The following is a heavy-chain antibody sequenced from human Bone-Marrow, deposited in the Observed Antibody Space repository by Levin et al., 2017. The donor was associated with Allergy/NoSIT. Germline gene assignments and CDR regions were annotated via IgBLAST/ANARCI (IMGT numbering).Heavy chain of an antibody. CDR2: INHSGST. CDR3: ARGDIVVVVAAPDAFDI. V-gene: IGHV4-34*01. D-gene: IGHD2-15*01. CDR1: GGSFSGYY. J-gene: IGHJ3*02. Sequence: PSQTLSLTCAVYGGSFSGYYWNWIRQPPGKGLEWIAEINHSGSTNYNPSLKSRVTISVDTSKNQFSLKLRSVTAADTAVYYCARGDIVVVVAAPDAFDIWGQGTMVTVSS.